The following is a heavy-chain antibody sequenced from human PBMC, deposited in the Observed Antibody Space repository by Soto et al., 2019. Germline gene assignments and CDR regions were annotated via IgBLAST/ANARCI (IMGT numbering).Heavy chain of an antibody. D-gene: IGHD3-3*01. CDR2: IYNSGST. CDR1: GASISSSGYS. CDR3: AISSVRIFGVVKWFDS. J-gene: IGHJ5*01. Sequence: SETLSLTCPVSGASISSSGYSWSWSRKPPGKGLEWIGYIYNSGSTYYNPSLKSRVTISVDRSKNQFSLKLSSVTAADTAVYYCAISSVRIFGVVKWFDSWGQGTLVTVSS. V-gene: IGHV4-30-2*01.